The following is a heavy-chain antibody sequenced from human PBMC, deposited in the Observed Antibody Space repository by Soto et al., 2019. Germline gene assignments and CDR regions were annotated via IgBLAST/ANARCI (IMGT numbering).Heavy chain of an antibody. D-gene: IGHD3-10*01. CDR3: ARDIWNYYGSGSYFPTFDY. CDR1: GYTFTSYG. Sequence: AASVKVSCKASGYTFTSYGISWVRQAPGQGLEWMGWISAYNGNTNYAQKLQGRVTMTTDTSTSTAYMELRSLRSDDTAVYYCARDIWNYYGSGSYFPTFDYWGQGTLVTVSS. V-gene: IGHV1-18*01. J-gene: IGHJ4*02. CDR2: ISAYNGNT.